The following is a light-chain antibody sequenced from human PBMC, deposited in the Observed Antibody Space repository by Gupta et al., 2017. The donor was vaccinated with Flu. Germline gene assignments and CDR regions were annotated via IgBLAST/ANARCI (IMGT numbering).Light chain of an antibody. Sequence: QSLLTHPPSASGTPGQWVTISCSGANSNIGTNTVNWYQHLPGTAPKLLIFNNNRRPSGVPDRFSGSKSGTSASLAISGLQSEDEADYYCAAWDDSLNGHVVFGGGTKVTVL. CDR2: NNN. CDR3: AAWDDSLNGHVV. J-gene: IGLJ2*01. CDR1: NSNIGTNT. V-gene: IGLV1-44*01.